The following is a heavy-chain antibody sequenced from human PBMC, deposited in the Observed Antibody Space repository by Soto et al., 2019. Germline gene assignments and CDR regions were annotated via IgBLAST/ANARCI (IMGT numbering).Heavy chain of an antibody. CDR2: IDSGGRT. J-gene: IGHJ4*02. Sequence: EVQLVETGGDLIQPGGSLRLSCAVSGFTVSSNHMSWVRQAPGKGLEWVSIIDSGGRTYYADSVKGRFTISRDTSKSTLFLQMNSLRVEDSAVYYCAADAKGIPFAYWGQGTLVTVSS. CDR3: AADAKGIPFAY. V-gene: IGHV3-53*02. CDR1: GFTVSSNH.